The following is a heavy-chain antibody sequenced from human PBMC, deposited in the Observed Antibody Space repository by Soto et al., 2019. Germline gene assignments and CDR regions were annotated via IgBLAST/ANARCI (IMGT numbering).Heavy chain of an antibody. CDR3: AKNQGVELVPLATVDWFDP. V-gene: IGHV3-23*01. Sequence: GGSLRLSCAASGFIFENFGMSWVRQAPGKGLEWISSISGSGFKEYYADSVKGRFTISRDNSKSTVYLELNNLSAEDTAVYHCAKNQGVELVPLATVDWFDPWGQGSVVTVSS. CDR1: GFIFENFG. D-gene: IGHD1-26*01. J-gene: IGHJ5*02. CDR2: ISGSGFKE.